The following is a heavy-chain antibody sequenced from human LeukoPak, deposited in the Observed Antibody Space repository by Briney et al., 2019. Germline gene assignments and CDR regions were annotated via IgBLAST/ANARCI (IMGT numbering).Heavy chain of an antibody. CDR1: GYTFTSYG. D-gene: IGHD1-20*01. J-gene: IGHJ3*02. V-gene: IGHV1-18*01. CDR2: ISAYNGNT. Sequence: EASVKVSCKASGYTFTSYGISWVRQAPGQGLEWMGWISAYNGNTNYAQKLRGRVTMTTDTSTSTAYMELRSLRSDDTAVYYCARVTFTDDAFDIWGQGTMVTVSS. CDR3: ARVTFTDDAFDI.